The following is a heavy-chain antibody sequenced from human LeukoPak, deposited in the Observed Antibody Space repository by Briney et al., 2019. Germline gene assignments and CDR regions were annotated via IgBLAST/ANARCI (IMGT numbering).Heavy chain of an antibody. J-gene: IGHJ6*03. V-gene: IGHV3-43D*03. Sequence: GGSLRLSCAASGFTFDDYAMHWVRQAPGKGLEWVSLISWDGGSTYYADSVKGRFTISRDNSKNSLYLQMNSLRAEDTALYYCAKGGDWNSTVYGYYYMDVWGKGTTVTVSS. CDR2: ISWDGGST. CDR1: GFTFDDYA. CDR3: AKGGDWNSTVYGYYYMDV. D-gene: IGHD1-1*01.